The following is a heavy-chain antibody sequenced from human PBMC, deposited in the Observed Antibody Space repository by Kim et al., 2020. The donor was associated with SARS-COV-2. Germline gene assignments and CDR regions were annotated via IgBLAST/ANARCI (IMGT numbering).Heavy chain of an antibody. CDR1: GYTFTSYA. D-gene: IGHD6-6*01. J-gene: IGHJ5*02. Sequence: ASVKVSCKASGYTFTSYAMHWVRQAPGQRLEWMGWINAGNGNTKYSQKFQGRVTITRDTSASTAYMELSSLRSEDTAVYYCARLAYSSSRWVHNWFDPWGQGTLVTVSS. CDR3: ARLAYSSSRWVHNWFDP. CDR2: INAGNGNT. V-gene: IGHV1-3*01.